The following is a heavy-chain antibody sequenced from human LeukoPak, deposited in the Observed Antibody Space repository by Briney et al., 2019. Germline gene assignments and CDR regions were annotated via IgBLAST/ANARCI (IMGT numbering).Heavy chain of an antibody. D-gene: IGHD3-10*01. CDR3: AKDMSVSGRTGTFFEY. J-gene: IGHJ4*02. V-gene: IGHV3-48*01. Sequence: HPGGSLRLSCAASGFTFSSYSMNWVRQAPGKGLEWVSYISSSSSTIYYADSVKGRFTISRDNAKNSLYLQMISLRADDTAVYYCAKDMSVSGRTGTFFEYWGQGTLVTVSS. CDR2: ISSSSSTI. CDR1: GFTFSSYS.